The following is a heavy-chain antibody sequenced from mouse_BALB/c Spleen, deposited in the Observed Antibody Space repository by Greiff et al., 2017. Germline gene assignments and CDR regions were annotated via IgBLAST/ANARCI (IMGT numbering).Heavy chain of an antibody. V-gene: IGHV1-80*01. CDR3: ARGDYGKPFAY. CDR1: GYAFSSYW. Sequence: VQLQQSGAELVRPGSSVKISCKASGYAFSSYWMNWVKQRPGQGLEWIGQIYPGDGDTNYNGKFKGKATLTADKSSSTAYMQLSSLTSEDSAVYFCARGDYGKPFAYWGQGTLVTVSA. J-gene: IGHJ3*01. CDR2: IYPGDGDT. D-gene: IGHD2-1*01.